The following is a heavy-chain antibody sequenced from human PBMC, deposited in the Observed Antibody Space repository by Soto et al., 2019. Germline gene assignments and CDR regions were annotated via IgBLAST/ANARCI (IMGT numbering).Heavy chain of an antibody. CDR2: INSDGSST. CDR1: GFSFNHYW. D-gene: IGHD6-13*01. J-gene: IGHJ6*02. V-gene: IGHV3-74*01. Sequence: EVQLVESGGGLVQPGGSLRLSCAASGFSFNHYWIHWVRQAPGKGLVWVSRINSDGSSTNYAESVKGRFTISRDNAKNTLYLQMNSLRAEDTAVYFCAIELAPYSTTGSMDVWGQGTTVAVSS. CDR3: AIELAPYSTTGSMDV.